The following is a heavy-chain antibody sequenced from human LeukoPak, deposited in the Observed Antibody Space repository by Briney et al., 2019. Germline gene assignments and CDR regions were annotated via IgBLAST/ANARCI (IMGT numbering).Heavy chain of an antibody. Sequence: PSETLSLTCTVSGGSIISNYWSWIRQSAGTGLEWIGRIYGSGINDYNPSLKSRVTMSLDTSRKQFSLRLTSVTAADTAVYYCARLKFYDSTGYSPGYYMDVWGKGTTVSVFS. D-gene: IGHD3-22*01. CDR3: ARLKFYDSTGYSPGYYMDV. CDR1: GGSIISNY. CDR2: IYGSGIN. V-gene: IGHV4-4*07. J-gene: IGHJ6*03.